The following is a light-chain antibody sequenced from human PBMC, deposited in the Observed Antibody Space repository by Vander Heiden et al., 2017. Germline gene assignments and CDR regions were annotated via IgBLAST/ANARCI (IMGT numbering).Light chain of an antibody. CDR1: QSISTN. J-gene: IGKJ4*01. CDR2: ATS. CDR3: YQTYSSPLT. Sequence: DIQMTQSPSSLSASVRDRVTIACRASQSISTNLNWYQQQPGRPPKLLIYATSNLQSGVPSRFSGSGSGTDFTLTISSLQPEDFATYYCYQTYSSPLTFGGGTKVEIK. V-gene: IGKV1-39*01.